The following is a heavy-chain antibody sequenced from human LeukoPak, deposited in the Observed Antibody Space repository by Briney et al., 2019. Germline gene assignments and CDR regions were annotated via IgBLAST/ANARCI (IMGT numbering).Heavy chain of an antibody. CDR3: ARSLGYCSSTSCYTFDY. D-gene: IGHD2-2*01. V-gene: IGHV4-39*07. CDR1: GGSISSGSYY. CDR2: IYYSGST. J-gene: IGHJ4*02. Sequence: SETLSLTCTVSGGSISSGSYYWGWIRQPPGKGLEWIGSIYYSGSTYYNPSLKSRVTISVDTSKNQFSLKLSSVTAADTAVYYCARSLGYCSSTSCYTFDYWGQGTLVTVSS.